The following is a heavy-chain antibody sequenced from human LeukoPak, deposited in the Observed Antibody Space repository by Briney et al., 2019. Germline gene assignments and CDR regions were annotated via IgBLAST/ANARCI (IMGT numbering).Heavy chain of an antibody. D-gene: IGHD1-26*01. CDR2: INHSGST. CDR1: GGSFSGYY. J-gene: IGHJ4*02. Sequence: SETLSLTCAVYGGSFSGYYWSWIRQPPGKGLEWIGEINHSGSTNYNPSLKSRVTISVDTSKNQFSLKLSSVTAADTAVYYCARQGHSGSYSGDYWGQGTLVTVSS. CDR3: ARQGHSGSYSGDY. V-gene: IGHV4-34*01.